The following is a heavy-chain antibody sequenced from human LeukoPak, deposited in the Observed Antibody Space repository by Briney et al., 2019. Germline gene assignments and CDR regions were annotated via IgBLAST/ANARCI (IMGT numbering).Heavy chain of an antibody. CDR3: ATSKRDYFDY. Sequence: GGSLRLSCAASGFTFSTYIMNWVRQAPGKGLEWISYIHSSSSSIYYADSVKGRFTISRDNAKNSLYLQMNSLRAEDTAVYYCATSKRDYFDYWGQGTLVTVSS. CDR2: IHSSSSSI. V-gene: IGHV3-48*04. J-gene: IGHJ4*02. CDR1: GFTFSTYI.